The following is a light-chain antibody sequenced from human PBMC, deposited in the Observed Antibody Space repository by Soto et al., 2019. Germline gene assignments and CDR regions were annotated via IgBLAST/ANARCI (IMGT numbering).Light chain of an antibody. J-gene: IGLJ1*01. CDR3: SSHTTRNTRV. V-gene: IGLV2-14*02. CDR1: SSDVGRNNH. CDR2: EVN. Sequence: QSALTQPASVSGSPGQSIAISCTGTSSDVGRNNHVSWYQQHPGKAPKLMIYEVNKRPSGVSDRFSGSKSGNTASLTISGLQAEDEADYYCSSHTTRNTRVFGTGTKVTV.